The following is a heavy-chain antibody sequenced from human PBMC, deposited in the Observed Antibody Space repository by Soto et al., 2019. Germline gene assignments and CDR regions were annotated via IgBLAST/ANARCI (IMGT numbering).Heavy chain of an antibody. CDR1: GYTFTSYA. V-gene: IGHV1-3*01. D-gene: IGHD2-15*01. Sequence: ASVKVSCKASGYTFTSYAMHWVRQAPGQRLEWMGWINAGNGNTKYSQKFQGRVTITRDTSASTAYMELSSLRSEDTAVYYCAITAGYCSGGSCYFWFDPWGHGTLVTVSS. J-gene: IGHJ5*02. CDR2: INAGNGNT. CDR3: AITAGYCSGGSCYFWFDP.